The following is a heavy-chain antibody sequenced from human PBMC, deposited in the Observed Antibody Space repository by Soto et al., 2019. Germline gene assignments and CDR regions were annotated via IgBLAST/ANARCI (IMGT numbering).Heavy chain of an antibody. D-gene: IGHD6-19*01. Sequence: SETLSLTCAVYGGSFSGYYWNWIRQPPGRGLEWIGEINHSGGTNYNPSLKSRITISVDTSKNQFSLKLNSVTAADTAVYYCGRLRQQWLVEYYYYGMDVWGQGTTVTVSS. CDR1: GGSFSGYY. V-gene: IGHV4-34*01. CDR2: INHSGGT. J-gene: IGHJ6*02. CDR3: GRLRQQWLVEYYYYGMDV.